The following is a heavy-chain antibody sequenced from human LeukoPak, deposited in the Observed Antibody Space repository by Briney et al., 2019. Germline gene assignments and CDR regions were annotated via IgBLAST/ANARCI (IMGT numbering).Heavy chain of an antibody. CDR2: IYYIGST. Sequence: SETLSLTCTVSGGSISSYYWSWIRQPPGKGLEWIGYIYYIGSTNYNPSLKRRAPIPLDTPKNQFSLKLSSVTATHRPVYYSGSNNYNPSLKSRVTISVDTSKNQFCLKLSSVAAADTAVYYCATRSAAAGDDYYFDYWGQGTLVTVSS. CDR1: GGSISSYY. D-gene: IGHD3-10*01. J-gene: IGHJ4*02. CDR3: GSNNYNPSLKSRVTISVDTSKNQFCLKLSSVAAADTAVYYCATRSAAAGDDYYFDY. V-gene: IGHV4-59*12.